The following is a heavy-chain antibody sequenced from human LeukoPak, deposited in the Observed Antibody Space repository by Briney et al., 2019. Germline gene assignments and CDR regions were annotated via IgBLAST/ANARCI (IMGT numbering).Heavy chain of an antibody. J-gene: IGHJ3*02. CDR2: INHSGST. CDR3: ARRSSSGGYAPPAFDI. D-gene: IGHD6-19*01. V-gene: IGHV4-34*01. CDR1: GGSFSGYY. Sequence: SETLSLTCAVYGGSFSGYYWSWIRQPPGKGLEWIGEINHSGSTNYNPSLKSRVTISVDTSKNQFSLKLSSVTAADTAVYYCARRSSSGGYAPPAFDIWGQGTMVTVSS.